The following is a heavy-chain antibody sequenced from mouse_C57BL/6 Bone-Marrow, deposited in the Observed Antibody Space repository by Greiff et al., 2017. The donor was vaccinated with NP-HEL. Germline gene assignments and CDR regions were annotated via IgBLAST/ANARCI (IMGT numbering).Heavy chain of an antibody. CDR3: ARWPNYYGTWYFDV. J-gene: IGHJ1*03. V-gene: IGHV1-80*01. CDR1: GYAFSSYW. D-gene: IGHD1-1*01. CDR2: IYPGDGDT. Sequence: QVQLQQSGAELVKPGASVKISCKASGYAFSSYWMNWVKQRPGKGLEWIGQIYPGDGDTNYNGKFKGKATLTADKSSSTAYMQLSSLTSEDSAVYFCARWPNYYGTWYFDVWGTGTTVTVSS.